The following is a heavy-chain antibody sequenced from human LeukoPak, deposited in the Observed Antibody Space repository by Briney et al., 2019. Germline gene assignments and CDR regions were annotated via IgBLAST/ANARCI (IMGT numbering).Heavy chain of an antibody. CDR2: INHSGST. Sequence: SETPSLTCAGYGGSLRGYYWGLVRPPPGEGPEWIGEINHSGSTNYNPSLKSRVTISVDTSKNQFSLKLSSVTAADTAVYYCARASTVTNLSVNYWGQGTLVTVSS. J-gene: IGHJ4*02. D-gene: IGHD4-4*01. V-gene: IGHV4-34*01. CDR1: GGSLRGYY. CDR3: ARASTVTNLSVNY.